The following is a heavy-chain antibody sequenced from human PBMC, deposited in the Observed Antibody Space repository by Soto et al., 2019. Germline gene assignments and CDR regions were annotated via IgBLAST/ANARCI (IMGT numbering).Heavy chain of an antibody. V-gene: IGHV4-34*01. Sequence: QVQLQQWGAGLLKPSETLSLTSAVYGGSFSGYYWSWIRQPPGTGLEWIGEINHSGRTNYNPSLKSRVTLAVDTSKNQFSLKLSSVTAADTAVYYCARGKVVRGSYVTLDYWGQGTLVTVSS. D-gene: IGHD3-10*01. CDR2: INHSGRT. J-gene: IGHJ4*02. CDR1: GGSFSGYY. CDR3: ARGKVVRGSYVTLDY.